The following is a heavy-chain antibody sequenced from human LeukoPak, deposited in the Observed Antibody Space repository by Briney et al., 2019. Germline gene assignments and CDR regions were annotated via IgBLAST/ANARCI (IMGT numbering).Heavy chain of an antibody. D-gene: IGHD3-10*01. V-gene: IGHV4-61*02. CDR3: ARGYYYGSGSYYGVLDY. J-gene: IGHJ4*02. Sequence: SETLSLTCTVSGGSINSDNYYWNWIRQPAGKGLEWIGRIYASGNTDYNPSLKSRVTISVDTSKRQFSLKLASVTAADTAVYYCARGYYYGSGSYYGVLDYWGQGTLVTVSS. CDR1: GGSINSDNYY. CDR2: IYASGNT.